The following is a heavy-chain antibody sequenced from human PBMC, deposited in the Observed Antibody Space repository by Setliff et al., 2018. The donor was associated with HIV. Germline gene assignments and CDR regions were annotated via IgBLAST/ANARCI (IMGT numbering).Heavy chain of an antibody. CDR2: ISSSSSYT. J-gene: IGHJ4*02. Sequence: PGGSLRLSCAASGFTFSDYYMSWIRQAPGKGLEWVSYISSSSSYTSYADSVKGRFTISRDNAKNSLYLQMNSLRAEDTAVYYCARASYYYDSSGWVDYWGQGTLVTVSS. CDR1: GFTFSDYY. V-gene: IGHV3-11*03. D-gene: IGHD3-22*01. CDR3: ARASYYYDSSGWVDY.